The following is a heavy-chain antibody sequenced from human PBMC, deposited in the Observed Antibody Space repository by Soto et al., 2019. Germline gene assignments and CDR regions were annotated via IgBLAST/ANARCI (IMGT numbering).Heavy chain of an antibody. CDR1: GFTFSSYS. CDR2: ISSSSSYI. D-gene: IGHD2-15*01. Sequence: EVQLVESGGGLVKPGGSLRLSCAASGFTFSSYSMNWVRQAPGKGLEWVSSISSSSSYIYYADSVKGRFTISRDNAKNSLYLKMNRLRAEDTAVYYCARDHRSTVVMGGYYGMDVWGQGTTVTVSS. J-gene: IGHJ6*02. V-gene: IGHV3-21*01. CDR3: ARDHRSTVVMGGYYGMDV.